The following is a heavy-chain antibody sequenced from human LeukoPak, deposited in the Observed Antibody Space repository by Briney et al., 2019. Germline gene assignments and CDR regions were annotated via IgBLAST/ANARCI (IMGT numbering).Heavy chain of an antibody. D-gene: IGHD4-17*01. CDR2: ISWNSDTI. Sequence: GGSLRLSCAPSGFTFDEYAMHWVRQAPGKGLVWVSGISWNSDTIAYAGSVKGRFTISRDNAKNSLYLQMNSLRAEDTALYYCAKDRDYGDLGVGFDFWGQGTLVTVSS. J-gene: IGHJ4*02. CDR1: GFTFDEYA. CDR3: AKDRDYGDLGVGFDF. V-gene: IGHV3-9*01.